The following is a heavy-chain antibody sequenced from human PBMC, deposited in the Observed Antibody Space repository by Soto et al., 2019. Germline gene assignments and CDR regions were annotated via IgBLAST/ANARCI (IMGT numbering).Heavy chain of an antibody. CDR2: ISYDGSNK. CDR3: ARDTYSSSPHYFDY. V-gene: IGHV3-30-3*01. D-gene: IGHD6-13*01. J-gene: IGHJ4*02. Sequence: GGSLRLSCAASGFTFSSYALHWVRQAPGKGLEWVAVISYDGSNKYYADSVKGRFTISRDNSKNTLYLQMNSLRAEDTAVYYCARDTYSSSPHYFDYWGQGTLVTVSS. CDR1: GFTFSSYA.